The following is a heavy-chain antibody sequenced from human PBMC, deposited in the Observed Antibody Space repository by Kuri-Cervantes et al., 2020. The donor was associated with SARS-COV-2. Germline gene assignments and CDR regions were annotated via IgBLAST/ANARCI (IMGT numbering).Heavy chain of an antibody. Sequence: ASVKVSCKVSGYTLTELSMHWVRQAPGKGLEWMGGFDPEDGETIYAQKFQGRVTMTEDTSTNTAYMELSSLRSEDTAVYYCARSSGYYRRWYFDLWGRGTLVTVSS. CDR3: ARSSGYYRRWYFDL. V-gene: IGHV1-24*01. D-gene: IGHD3-22*01. CDR1: GYTLTELS. CDR2: FDPEDGET. J-gene: IGHJ2*01.